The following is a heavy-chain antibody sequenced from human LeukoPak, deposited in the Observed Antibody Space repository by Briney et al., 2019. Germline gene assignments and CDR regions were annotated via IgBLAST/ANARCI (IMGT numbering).Heavy chain of an antibody. D-gene: IGHD1-26*01. V-gene: IGHV3-7*01. CDR3: ARVGTWELQRVFDY. CDR1: GFTFTDYW. Sequence: GGSLRLFCAASGFTFTDYWMTWVRQVPGKGLEWVANIHKAGTESYYVDSVKGRFAISRDNAKNSLYLQLSSLRVDDTAVYYCARVGTWELQRVFDYWGQGTLVTVSS. CDR2: IHKAGTES. J-gene: IGHJ4*02.